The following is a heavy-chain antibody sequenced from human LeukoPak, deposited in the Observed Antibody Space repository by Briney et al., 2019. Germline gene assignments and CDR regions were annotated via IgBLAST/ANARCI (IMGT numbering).Heavy chain of an antibody. CDR3: ARNFGISAPPAY. CDR1: GYSFTSLG. Sequence: ASVKVSCKASGYSFTSLGISWVRQAPGQGLEWVGWISPYNGNTNYAQKLQGRVTMMIDTSTTTVYMELRSLRSEDTAVYYCARNFGISAPPAYWGQGTLVIVSS. D-gene: IGHD6-13*01. CDR2: ISPYNGNT. J-gene: IGHJ4*02. V-gene: IGHV1-18*01.